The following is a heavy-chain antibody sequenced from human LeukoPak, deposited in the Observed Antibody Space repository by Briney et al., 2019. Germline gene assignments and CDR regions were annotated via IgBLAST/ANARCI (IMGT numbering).Heavy chain of an antibody. D-gene: IGHD4-17*01. V-gene: IGHV3-53*05. J-gene: IGHJ6*02. CDR1: GFSVSSNY. CDR2: VYTAGNT. CDR3: AKDLDAYGDPTYYYGMDV. Sequence: GGSLRLSCAASGFSVSSNYMSWVRQAPGKGLEWVSVVYTAGNTYYADSVKGRFTISRDNSKNTLYLQMNSLRAEDTAVYYCAKDLDAYGDPTYYYGMDVWGQGTTVTVSS.